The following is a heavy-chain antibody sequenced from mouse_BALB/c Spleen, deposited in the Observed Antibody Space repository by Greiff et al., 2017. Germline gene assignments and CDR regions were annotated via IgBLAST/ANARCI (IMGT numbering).Heavy chain of an antibody. D-gene: IGHD1-3*01. V-gene: IGHV1-63*01. Sequence: QVKLQESGAELVRPGTSVKISCKASGYTFTNYGLGWVKQRPGQGLEWIGDIYPGGGYTNYNEKFKGKATLTADKSSSTAYMQLSSLTSEDSAVYYCARGTGVDAMDYWGQGTSVTVSS. CDR2: IYPGGGYT. J-gene: IGHJ4*01. CDR3: ARGTGVDAMDY. CDR1: GYTFTNYG.